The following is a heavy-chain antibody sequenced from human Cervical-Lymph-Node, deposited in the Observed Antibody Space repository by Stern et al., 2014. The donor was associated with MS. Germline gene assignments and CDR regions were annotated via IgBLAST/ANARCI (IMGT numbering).Heavy chain of an antibody. CDR3: ARCLLGSENAFDI. J-gene: IGHJ3*02. V-gene: IGHV1-18*01. CDR2: ISTSNGNT. Sequence: QLVQSGAEVKKPGASVKVSCKASGYTFTSYGISWVRQAPGQGLEWVGWISTSNGNTTYAQKLQGRVTMTTDTSTSTASKELRSLRSDDTAVYYCARCLLGSENAFDIWGQGTMVTVSS. D-gene: IGHD2-15*01. CDR1: GYTFTSYG.